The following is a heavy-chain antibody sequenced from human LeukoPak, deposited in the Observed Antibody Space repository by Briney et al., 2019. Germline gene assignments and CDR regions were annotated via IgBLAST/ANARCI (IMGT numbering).Heavy chain of an antibody. CDR3: AREAPGSSGWYDV. CDR2: IYSGGST. J-gene: IGHJ4*02. V-gene: IGHV3-66*01. D-gene: IGHD6-13*01. CDR1: GFTVSSNY. Sequence: PGGSLRLSCAASGFTVSSNYMSWVRQAPGKGLEWVSVIYSGGSTYYADSVKGRFTISRDNSRNTLYLQMNSLRAEDTAVYYCAREAPGSSGWYDVWGQGTLVTVSS.